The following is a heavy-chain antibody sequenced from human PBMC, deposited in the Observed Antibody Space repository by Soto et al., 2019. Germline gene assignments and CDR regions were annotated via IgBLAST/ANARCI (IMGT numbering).Heavy chain of an antibody. CDR1: GFTVSNNY. Sequence: EVQLVESGGGLIQPGGSLRLSCAASGFTVSNNYMSWVRQAPGKGLEWVSVIYSGGSTYYADSVKGRLTISRDNSKNTLYLQMNSLRAEETAVYYCARDYSPTTHYDWGQGTLVTVSS. J-gene: IGHJ4*02. CDR2: IYSGGST. V-gene: IGHV3-53*01. D-gene: IGHD3-10*01. CDR3: ARDYSPTTHYD.